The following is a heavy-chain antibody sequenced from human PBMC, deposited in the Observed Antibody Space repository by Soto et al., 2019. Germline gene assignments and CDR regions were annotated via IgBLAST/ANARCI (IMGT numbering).Heavy chain of an antibody. J-gene: IGHJ5*02. Sequence: SETLSLTCAVSGGSISSSNWWSWVRQPPGKGLEWIGEIYHSGSTNYNPSLKSRVTISVDKSKNQFSLKLSSVTAADTAVYYCARLYSYGSTWFDPWGQGTLVTVSS. CDR1: GGSISSSNW. CDR2: IYHSGST. V-gene: IGHV4-4*02. D-gene: IGHD5-18*01. CDR3: ARLYSYGSTWFDP.